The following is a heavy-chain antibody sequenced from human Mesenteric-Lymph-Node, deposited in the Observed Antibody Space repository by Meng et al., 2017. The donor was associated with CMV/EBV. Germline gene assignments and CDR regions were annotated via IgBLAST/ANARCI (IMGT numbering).Heavy chain of an antibody. V-gene: IGHV3-48*04. CDR3: ARPGYSRHG. CDR2: ISSSSRSI. J-gene: IGHJ4*02. D-gene: IGHD6-13*01. CDR1: GFTFSSYS. Sequence: GESLKISCAASGFTFSSYSMNWVRQAPGKGLEWISYISSSSRSIYYADSVKGRFTISRDNAKNSLYLQMNSLRAEDTAVYYCARPGYSRHGWGQGTLVTVSS.